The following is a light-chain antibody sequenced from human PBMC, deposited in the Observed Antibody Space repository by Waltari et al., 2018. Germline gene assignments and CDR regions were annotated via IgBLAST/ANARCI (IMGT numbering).Light chain of an antibody. CDR3: QQYSASTGT. Sequence: EIVLTQSPGTMSLSPGDRAILSCRASQTINGNHLAWYQQKPGQAPRPLIHGASSRAIGIPDRFFGSGSGTDFTLTISRLEPEDSGVYYCQQYSASTGTFGQGTKVEIK. CDR1: QTINGNH. V-gene: IGKV3-20*01. CDR2: GAS. J-gene: IGKJ1*01.